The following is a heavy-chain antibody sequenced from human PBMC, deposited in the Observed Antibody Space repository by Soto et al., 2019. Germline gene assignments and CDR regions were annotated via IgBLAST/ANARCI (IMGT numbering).Heavy chain of an antibody. Sequence: SETLSLTCTVSGGSISSYYWSWIRQPPGKGLEWIGYIYYSGSTNYNPSPKSRVTISVDTSKNQFSLKLSSVTAADTAVYYCARWAFDRESGSNRPFDYWGHGTLVTVSS. V-gene: IGHV4-59*01. CDR3: ARWAFDRESGSNRPFDY. D-gene: IGHD3-10*01. J-gene: IGHJ4*01. CDR1: GGSISSYY. CDR2: IYYSGST.